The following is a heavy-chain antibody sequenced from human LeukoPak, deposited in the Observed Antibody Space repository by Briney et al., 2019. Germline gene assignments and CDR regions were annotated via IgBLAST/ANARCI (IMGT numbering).Heavy chain of an antibody. CDR2: LYYSGST. CDR3: AGGGIRGVRAFFY. D-gene: IGHD3-10*01. CDR1: GVSISSSSHY. J-gene: IGHJ4*02. V-gene: IGHV4-39*07. Sequence: SETLSLTCTVSGVSISSSSHYWGWIRQPPGEGLEWIGSLYYSGSTYYNPSLKSRVTISVDTSKNQFSLKLNSVTAADTAVYYCAGGGIRGVRAFFYWGQGTLVTVSS.